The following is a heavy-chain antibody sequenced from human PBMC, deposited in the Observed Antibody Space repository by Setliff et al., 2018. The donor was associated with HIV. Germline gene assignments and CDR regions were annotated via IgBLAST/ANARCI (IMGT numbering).Heavy chain of an antibody. J-gene: IGHJ4*02. D-gene: IGHD1-1*01. CDR3: ARQLSNSLDH. V-gene: IGHV1-18*01. CDR2: INIYSGNT. Sequence: ASVKVSCKTSGYTFTTSGISWVRQAPGQGLEWMGWINIYSGNTNYAQKFQGRVTMTTDTSTSTAYMELRSLRSDDTAVYFCARQLSNSLDHWGQGTPVTVSS. CDR1: GYTFTTSG.